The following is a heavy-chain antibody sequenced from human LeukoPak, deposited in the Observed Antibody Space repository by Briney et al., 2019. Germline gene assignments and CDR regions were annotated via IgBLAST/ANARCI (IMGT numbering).Heavy chain of an antibody. V-gene: IGHV4-59*01. CDR3: ARDEGYCSSTSCSAFDY. J-gene: IGHJ4*01. CDR1: GGSISSYY. D-gene: IGHD2-2*01. Sequence: SETLSLTCTVSGGSISSYYWSWIRQPPGKGLEWIGYIYYSGSTNYNPSLKSRVTISVDTSKNQFSLKLSSVTAADTAVYYCARDEGYCSSTSCSAFDYWGHGTLVTVSS. CDR2: IYYSGST.